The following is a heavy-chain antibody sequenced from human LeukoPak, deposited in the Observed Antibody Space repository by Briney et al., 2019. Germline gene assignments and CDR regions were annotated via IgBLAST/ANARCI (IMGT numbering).Heavy chain of an antibody. CDR2: ISAYNGNT. Sequence: ASVKVSCKASGYTFTSYGISWVRQAPGQGREWMGWISAYNGNTNYAQKLQGRVTMTTDTSTSTAYMELRSLRSDDTAVYYCARGVAVAGTNYYYYMDVWGKGTTVTVSS. V-gene: IGHV1-18*01. CDR1: GYTFTSYG. J-gene: IGHJ6*03. CDR3: ARGVAVAGTNYYYYMDV. D-gene: IGHD6-19*01.